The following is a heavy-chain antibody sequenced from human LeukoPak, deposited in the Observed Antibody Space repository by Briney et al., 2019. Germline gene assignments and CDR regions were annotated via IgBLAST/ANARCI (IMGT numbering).Heavy chain of an antibody. D-gene: IGHD2-21*01. CDR1: GYTFTSYY. CDR3: ARGSFAYCGGDCSSGAFDI. V-gene: IGHV1-46*01. J-gene: IGHJ3*02. Sequence: ASVKVSCKASGYTFTSYYMHWVRQAPGQGLEWMGIINPSGGSTSYAQKFQGRVTMTRDTSTSTVYMELSSLRSEDTAVYYCARGSFAYCGGDCSSGAFDIWGQGTMVTVSS. CDR2: INPSGGST.